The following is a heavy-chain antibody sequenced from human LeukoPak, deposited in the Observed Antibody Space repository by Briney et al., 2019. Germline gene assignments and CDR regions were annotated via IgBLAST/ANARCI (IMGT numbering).Heavy chain of an antibody. V-gene: IGHV3-30*03. Sequence: GGSLRLSCVVSGFPFNNAWMNWVRQAPGRGLEWVAVISYDGGKKSYADSVKGRFTISRDNSKNTLYLQMDSLRVEDTAIYYCARDRAWDYLDSWDQGPLVTVSS. CDR3: ARDRAWDYLDS. CDR1: GFPFNNAW. D-gene: IGHD1-26*01. J-gene: IGHJ4*02. CDR2: ISYDGGKK.